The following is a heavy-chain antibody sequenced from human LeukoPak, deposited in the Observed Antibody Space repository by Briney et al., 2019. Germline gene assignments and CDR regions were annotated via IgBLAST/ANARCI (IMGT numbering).Heavy chain of an antibody. D-gene: IGHD6-19*01. Sequence: PSETLSLTCTGSGGSISSYYWSWIRQPPGKGLEWIGYIYYSGSTYYNPSLKSLATISVDTSKNQFSLKLSSMTAADTAVYYCASIAVAGTWGFDYWGQGTLVTVSS. CDR1: GGSISSYY. J-gene: IGHJ4*02. CDR3: ASIAVAGTWGFDY. CDR2: IYYSGST. V-gene: IGHV4-59*01.